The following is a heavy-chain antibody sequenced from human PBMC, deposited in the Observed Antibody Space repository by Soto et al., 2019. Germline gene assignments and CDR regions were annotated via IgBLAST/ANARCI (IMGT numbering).Heavy chain of an antibody. J-gene: IGHJ3*02. D-gene: IGHD5-12*01. CDR1: GGSISSYY. CDR2: IYYSGST. CDR3: ARVATIVGSGLFAFDI. V-gene: IGHV4-59*01. Sequence: SETLSLTCTVSGGSISSYYWSWIRQPPGKGLEWIGYIYYSGSTNYNPSLKSRVTISVDTSKNQFSLKLSSVTAADTAVYYCARVATIVGSGLFAFDIWSQGTMVTISS.